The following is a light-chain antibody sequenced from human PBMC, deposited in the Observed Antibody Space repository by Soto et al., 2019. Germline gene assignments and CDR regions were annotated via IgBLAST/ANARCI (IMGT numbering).Light chain of an antibody. CDR2: EVN. CDR1: SSDVGTYNY. CDR3: SSYAGNNNLYV. Sequence: QSFLTQPPSASGSPGQSVTIACTGTSSDVGTYNYVSWYQQHPGKAPKLMIYEVNKRPAGVPDRFSGSKSGIMASLTVSGLQAEDEADYYCSSYAGNNNLYVFGTGTKVTVL. J-gene: IGLJ1*01. V-gene: IGLV2-8*01.